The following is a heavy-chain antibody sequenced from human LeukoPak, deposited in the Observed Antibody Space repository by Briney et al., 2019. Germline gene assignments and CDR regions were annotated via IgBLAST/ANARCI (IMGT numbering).Heavy chain of an antibody. Sequence: PGGSLRLSCAASGFTFSSYEMNWVRHAPGKGLERVSYISGGGTTIFYADSVKGRFTISRDNAKNSLYLHMNSLSAEDTAVYFCATETENSNYDAFDIWGQGTLVTVSS. V-gene: IGHV3-48*03. CDR1: GFTFSSYE. J-gene: IGHJ3*02. CDR3: ATETENSNYDAFDI. CDR2: ISGGGTTI. D-gene: IGHD4-11*01.